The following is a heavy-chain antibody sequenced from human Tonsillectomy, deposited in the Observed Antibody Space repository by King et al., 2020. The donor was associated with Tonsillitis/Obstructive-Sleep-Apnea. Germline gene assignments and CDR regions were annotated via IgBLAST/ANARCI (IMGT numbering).Heavy chain of an antibody. Sequence: VQLVESGGGLVKPGGSLRLSCAASGFTFSSYSMNWVRQAPGKGLEWVSSISSSSSYIYYADSVKGRFTISRDNAKNSLYLQMNSLRAEDTAVYYCARALPPCPGIHLPFDYWGQGTLVTVSS. CDR2: ISSSSSYI. D-gene: IGHD5-18*01. J-gene: IGHJ4*02. CDR3: ARALPPCPGIHLPFDY. CDR1: GFTFSSYS. V-gene: IGHV3-21*01.